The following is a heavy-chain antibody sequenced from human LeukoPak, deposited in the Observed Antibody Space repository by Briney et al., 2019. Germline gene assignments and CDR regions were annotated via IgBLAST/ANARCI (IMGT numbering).Heavy chain of an antibody. D-gene: IGHD6-19*01. V-gene: IGHV3-7*01. CDR3: ARGRCIAVAGIGLFDP. Sequence: GGSLRLSCAASGFTFSSYWMSWVRQAPGKGLEWVANIKQDGSEKYYVDSVKGRFTISRDNAKNSLYLQMNSLRAEDTAVYYCARGRCIAVAGIGLFDPWGQGTLVTVSS. CDR1: GFTFSSYW. CDR2: IKQDGSEK. J-gene: IGHJ5*02.